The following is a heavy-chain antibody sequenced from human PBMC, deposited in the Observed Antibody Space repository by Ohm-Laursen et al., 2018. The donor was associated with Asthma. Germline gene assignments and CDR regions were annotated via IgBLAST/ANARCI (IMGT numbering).Heavy chain of an antibody. V-gene: IGHV4-31*03. Sequence: TLSLTCTVSGDSISSGNNYWSWIRQHPGKDLEWIGYIYYSGITYSNPSLRSRVSISVDTSKNQFSLKLSPVTAADTAVYYCARGTFYYESTGYYFFDHWGQGALVTVSS. CDR2: IYYSGIT. CDR1: GDSISSGNNY. J-gene: IGHJ4*02. D-gene: IGHD3-22*01. CDR3: ARGTFYYESTGYYFFDH.